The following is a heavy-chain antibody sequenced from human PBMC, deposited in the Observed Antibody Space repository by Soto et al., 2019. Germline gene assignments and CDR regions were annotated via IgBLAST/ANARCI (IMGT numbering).Heavy chain of an antibody. V-gene: IGHV4-59*01. CDR2: IYYSGST. CDR1: GGSISSYY. Sequence: PSETLSLTCTVSGGSISSYYWSWIRQPPGKGLEWIGYIYYSGSTNYNPSLKSRVTISVDTSKNQFSLKLSSVTAADTAVYYCARGTVRLRFLEWSLNWFDPWGQGTLVTVSS. CDR3: ARGTVRLRFLEWSLNWFDP. D-gene: IGHD3-3*01. J-gene: IGHJ5*02.